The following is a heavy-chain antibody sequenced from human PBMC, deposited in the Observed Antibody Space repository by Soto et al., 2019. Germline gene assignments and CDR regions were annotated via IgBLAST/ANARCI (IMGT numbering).Heavy chain of an antibody. CDR1: GFTFSSFD. J-gene: IGHJ4*02. V-gene: IGHV3-33*01. Sequence: QVQLVESGGGVVQPGRSLRLSCAASGFTFSSFDMHWVRQAPGKGLEWVAVICYDGSDKYYADSVKGRFTISRDNFKNMLDLQMNSLRAEDTAVYFCARDFTRGFDYWGQGTLVTVSS. D-gene: IGHD3-10*01. CDR3: ARDFTRGFDY. CDR2: ICYDGSDK.